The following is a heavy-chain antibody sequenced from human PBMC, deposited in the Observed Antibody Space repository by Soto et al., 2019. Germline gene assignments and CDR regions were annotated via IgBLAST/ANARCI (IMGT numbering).Heavy chain of an antibody. V-gene: IGHV3-23*01. CDR1: GFTFSSYA. J-gene: IGHJ4*02. Sequence: PGGSLRLSCAASGFTFSSYAMSWVRQAPGKGLEWVSAISGSGGSTYYADSVKGRFTISRDNAKNTLYLQMSSLRVEDTAAYYCATGYCTGGSCHFDYWGQGTRVTVSS. D-gene: IGHD2-8*02. CDR2: ISGSGGST. CDR3: ATGYCTGGSCHFDY.